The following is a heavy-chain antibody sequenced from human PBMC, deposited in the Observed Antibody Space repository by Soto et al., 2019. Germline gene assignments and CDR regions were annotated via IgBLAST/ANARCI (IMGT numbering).Heavy chain of an antibody. Sequence: QVQLQESGPGLVKPSETLSLTCTVSGGSISSYYWSWIRQPPGKGLEWIGYIYYSGSTNYNPSHKSRVTISVDTSKNQFSLKLSSVTAADTAVYYCARDSRTMRYYYYYYYMDVWGKGTTVTVSS. CDR3: ARDSRTMRYYYYYYYMDV. V-gene: IGHV4-59*01. D-gene: IGHD2-8*01. J-gene: IGHJ6*03. CDR2: IYYSGST. CDR1: GGSISSYY.